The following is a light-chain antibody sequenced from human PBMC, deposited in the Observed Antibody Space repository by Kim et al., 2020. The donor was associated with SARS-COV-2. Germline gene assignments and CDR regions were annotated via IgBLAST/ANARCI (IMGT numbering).Light chain of an antibody. CDR3: QQYYSYPWT. J-gene: IGKJ1*01. CDR1: QHTSNY. CDR2: AAS. V-gene: IGKV1-8*01. Sequence: AIRISQSPSSLSASTGDRVTITCRASQHTSNYLAWYQQKPGKAPKLLIYAASTLQSGVPSRFSGSGSGTDFTLSISCLQSEDFATYYCQQYYSYPWTFGQGTKVDIK.